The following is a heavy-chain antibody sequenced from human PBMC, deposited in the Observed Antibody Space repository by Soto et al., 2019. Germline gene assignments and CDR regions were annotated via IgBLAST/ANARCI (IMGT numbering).Heavy chain of an antibody. V-gene: IGHV1-46*01. CDR3: ARVEGSRGIPFDI. D-gene: IGHD5-18*01. CDR2: INPSGGST. Sequence: QVQLVQSGAEVKKPGASVKVSCKASGYTFTSYYMHWVRQAPGQGLEWMGIINPSGGSTIYAQKFQGRVTMTRDTSTSTVYMELSSLRSEDTAVYYCARVEGSRGIPFDIWGQGTMVTVSS. J-gene: IGHJ3*02. CDR1: GYTFTSYY.